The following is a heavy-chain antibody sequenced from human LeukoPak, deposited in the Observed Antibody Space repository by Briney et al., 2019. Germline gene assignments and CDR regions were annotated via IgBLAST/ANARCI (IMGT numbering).Heavy chain of an antibody. V-gene: IGHV3-74*01. J-gene: IGHJ4*02. D-gene: IGHD7-27*01. CDR2: INSDGSST. CDR1: GFTFSSYW. Sequence: GGSLRLSCAASGFTFSSYWMHWVRHAPGRGLVWVSRINSDGSSTSYADSVKGRFTISRDNAKNTLYLQMNTLRAEDTAVYYCVSIPGDWGQGILVTVSS. CDR3: VSIPGD.